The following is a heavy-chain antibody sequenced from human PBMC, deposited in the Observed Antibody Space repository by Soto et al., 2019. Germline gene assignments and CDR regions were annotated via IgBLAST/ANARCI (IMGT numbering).Heavy chain of an antibody. D-gene: IGHD6-13*01. CDR2: ISYDGIYK. J-gene: IGHJ4*02. V-gene: IGHV3-30*18. CDR3: AKDRGYYSSSLTFY. CDR1: GSSFCSCG. Sequence: QVQLVESGGGVVQPWRSLRLSCATSGSSFCSCGIHWFCQVPGKGLELVAVISYDGIYKHYADSGNGRFTFSRDNSKNTVYLQMNRLRAEDTCVYYCAKDRGYYSSSLTFYWGQGTLVTVSS.